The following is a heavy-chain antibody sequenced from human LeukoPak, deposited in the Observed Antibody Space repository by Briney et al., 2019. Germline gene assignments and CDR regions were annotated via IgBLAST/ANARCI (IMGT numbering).Heavy chain of an antibody. CDR2: INPNSGGT. CDR3: ARLGTSCNAFDI. Sequence: ASVKVSCKASGYTFTGYYMNWVRQAPGQGLEWMGWINPNSGGTNYAQKLQGRVTMTRDTSISTAYMELSRLRSDDTAVYYCARLGTSCNAFDIWGQGTMVTVSS. CDR1: GYTFTGYY. J-gene: IGHJ3*02. D-gene: IGHD2-2*01. V-gene: IGHV1-2*02.